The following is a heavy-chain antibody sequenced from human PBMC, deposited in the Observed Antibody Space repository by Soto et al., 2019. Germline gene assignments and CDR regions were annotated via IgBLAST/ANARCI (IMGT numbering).Heavy chain of an antibody. CDR2: IYYSGST. CDR1: GGSIRSGGYY. J-gene: IGHJ4*02. Sequence: LCGGSIRSGGYYWSWIRQHPGKGLEWIGYIYYSGSTYYNPSLKSRVTISVDTSKNQFSLKLSSVTAADTAVYYCARGGGAASGPFDYWGQGTLVTVSS. V-gene: IGHV4-31*02. CDR3: ARGGGAASGPFDY. D-gene: IGHD6-25*01.